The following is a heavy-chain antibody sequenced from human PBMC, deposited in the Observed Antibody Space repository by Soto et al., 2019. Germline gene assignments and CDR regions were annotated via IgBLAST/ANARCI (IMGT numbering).Heavy chain of an antibody. CDR3: ARSDCSSTRCYHGGFDY. Sequence: QVHLVQSGAEVKKPGASVKVSCKASGYTFTSYPMHWVRQAPGQRPEWMGWINAANGNTKYSEKLQGRVTITRDTSASTAYMELSSLRSEDTAVYYCARSDCSSTRCYHGGFDYGGQGTLVTVSS. V-gene: IGHV1-3*01. CDR2: INAANGNT. CDR1: GYTFTSYP. J-gene: IGHJ4*02. D-gene: IGHD2-2*01.